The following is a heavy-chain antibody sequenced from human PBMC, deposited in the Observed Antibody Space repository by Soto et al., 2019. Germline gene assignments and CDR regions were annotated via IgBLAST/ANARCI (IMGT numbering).Heavy chain of an antibody. Sequence: QVQLVQSGAEVPKPGSSVKISCKAPGGTFSDYAITWVRQAPGQGLEWMGGIIPLYGTSNYAQKFHDRVTLSADTSTTTAYMDLSSLRPEDTAVDYCARDLGGCSAGSCRYNWLDLWGQGTLITVSS. D-gene: IGHD2-15*01. V-gene: IGHV1-69*06. CDR3: ARDLGGCSAGSCRYNWLDL. CDR2: IIPLYGTS. J-gene: IGHJ5*02. CDR1: GGTFSDYA.